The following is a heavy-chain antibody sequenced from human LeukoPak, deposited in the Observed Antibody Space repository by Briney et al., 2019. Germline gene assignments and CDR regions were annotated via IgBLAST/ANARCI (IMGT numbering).Heavy chain of an antibody. CDR1: GFTFTSGG. J-gene: IGHJ4*02. Sequence: KTGGSLRLSCAASGFTFTSGGFNWVRQAPGRGLEWVSSIGPTGTDRYYADSVRGRFTISRDNAKNSMYLQMDSLRDEDTAVYYCATETIGRHYDYWGQGTLLTVSS. V-gene: IGHV3-21*01. CDR2: IGPTGTDR. CDR3: ATETIGRHYDY. D-gene: IGHD1-14*01.